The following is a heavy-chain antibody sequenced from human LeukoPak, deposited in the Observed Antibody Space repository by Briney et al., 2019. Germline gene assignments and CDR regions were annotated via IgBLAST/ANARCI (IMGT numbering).Heavy chain of an antibody. CDR3: ARDVYCSGGSCYSGAWFDP. V-gene: IGHV4-61*02. J-gene: IGHJ5*02. Sequence: SQTLSLTCTVSGGSISSGSYYWSWIRQPAGKGLEWIGRICTSGSTNYNPSLKSRVTISVDTSKNQFSLRLSSVTAADTAVYYCARDVYCSGGSCYSGAWFDPWGQGTLVTVSS. CDR1: GGSISSGSYY. D-gene: IGHD2-15*01. CDR2: ICTSGST.